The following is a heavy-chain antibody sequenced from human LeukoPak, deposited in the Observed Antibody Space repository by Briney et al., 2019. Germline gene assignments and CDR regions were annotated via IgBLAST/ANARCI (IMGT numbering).Heavy chain of an antibody. V-gene: IGHV3-49*04. CDR3: TRAPYCDSFDY. CDR1: GFTFGDYA. D-gene: IGHD4-17*01. CDR2: IRSKAYGGTT. J-gene: IGHJ4*02. Sequence: PGGSLRLSCTASGFTFGDYAMSWVRQAPGKGLEWVGFIRSKAYGGTTEYAASVKGRFTISRDDSKSIAYLQMNSLKTEDTAVYYCTRAPYCDSFDYWGQGTLVTVSS.